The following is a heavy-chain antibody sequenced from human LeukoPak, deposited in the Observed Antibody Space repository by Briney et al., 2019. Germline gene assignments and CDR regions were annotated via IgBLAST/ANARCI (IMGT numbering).Heavy chain of an antibody. J-gene: IGHJ4*02. CDR3: TTFERVIFGVVTYYFDY. Sequence: GGSLRLSCAASGFKFSSYDMNWVRQVPGKGLEWVSTISRSGGTTYYADSVKGRFTISRDNSKNTLYLQVDTLRAEDTAVYYCTTFERVIFGVVTYYFDYWGQGTLVTVFS. V-gene: IGHV3-23*01. CDR1: GFKFSSYD. CDR2: ISRSGGTT. D-gene: IGHD3-3*01.